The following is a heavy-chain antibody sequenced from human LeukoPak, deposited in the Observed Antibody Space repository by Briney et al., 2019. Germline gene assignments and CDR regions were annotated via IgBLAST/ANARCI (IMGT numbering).Heavy chain of an antibody. D-gene: IGHD3-22*01. CDR3: ARETGYYDSTGYYFNWFDP. V-gene: IGHV4-59*12. J-gene: IGHJ5*02. Sequence: PSETLSLTCTVSGGSISSYYWSWIRQPPGKGLEWIGYIYYSGSTNYNPSLKSRVTISVDTSKNQFSLKLRSVTAADTAVYYCARETGYYDSTGYYFNWFDPWGQGTLVTVSS. CDR1: GGSISSYY. CDR2: IYYSGST.